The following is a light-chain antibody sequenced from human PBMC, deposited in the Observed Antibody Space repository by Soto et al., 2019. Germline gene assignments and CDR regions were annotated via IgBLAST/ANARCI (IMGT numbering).Light chain of an antibody. CDR3: NSYTSSSTYV. CDR1: SSDIGSYNH. CDR2: EVS. Sequence: QSVLTQPPSVSGSPGQSVTISCTGTSSDIGSYNHVCWYQQAPGTAPKLMIYEVSNRPSGVPDRFSGSKSGNTASLTISGLQAEDEADYYCNSYTSSSTYVFGTGTKVTVL. J-gene: IGLJ1*01. V-gene: IGLV2-18*02.